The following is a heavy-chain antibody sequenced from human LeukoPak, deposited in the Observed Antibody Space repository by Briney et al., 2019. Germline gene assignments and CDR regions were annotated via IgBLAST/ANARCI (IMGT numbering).Heavy chain of an antibody. V-gene: IGHV1-69*13. J-gene: IGHJ6*03. D-gene: IGHD5-18*01. CDR3: ARGPRGYSYGYYYYYYMDV. CDR2: IIPIFGTA. Sequence: SVKVSCKASGYTFTGYYMHWVRQAPGQGLEWMGGIIPIFGTANYAQKFQGRVTITADESTSTAYMELSSLRSEDTAVYYCARGPRGYSYGYYYYYYMDVWGKGTTVTISS. CDR1: GYTFTGYY.